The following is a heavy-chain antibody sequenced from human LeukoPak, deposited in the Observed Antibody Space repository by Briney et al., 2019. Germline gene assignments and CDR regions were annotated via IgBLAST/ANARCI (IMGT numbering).Heavy chain of an antibody. CDR3: ARDYRQWLLAFDY. J-gene: IGHJ4*02. CDR1: GGSISSSSYY. V-gene: IGHV4-39*07. CDR2: IYYSGST. Sequence: SETLSLTCTVSGGSISSSSYYWGWIRQPPGKGLEWIGSIYYSGSTYYNPSLKSRVTISVDTSKNQFSLKLSSVTAADTAVYYCARDYRQWLLAFDYWGQGTLVTVSS. D-gene: IGHD3-22*01.